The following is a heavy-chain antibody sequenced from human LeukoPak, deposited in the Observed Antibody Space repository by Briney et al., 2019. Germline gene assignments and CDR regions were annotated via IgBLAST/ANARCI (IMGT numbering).Heavy chain of an antibody. D-gene: IGHD1-14*01. J-gene: IGHJ4*02. CDR1: GFTFSNHA. V-gene: IGHV3-23*01. CDR2: ITGNGGST. Sequence: PGGSLRLSCAASGFTFSNHAMTWVRQAPGKGLEWVSSITGNGGSTYYADSVKGRFTISRDNPKNVLSLQMNSLRAEDTAVYYCAKELGHNRGYFDYWGQGILVTVSS. CDR3: AKELGHNRGYFDY.